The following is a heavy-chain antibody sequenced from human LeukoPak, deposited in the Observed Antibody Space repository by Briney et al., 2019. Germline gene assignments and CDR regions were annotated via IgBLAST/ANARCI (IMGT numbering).Heavy chain of an antibody. D-gene: IGHD1-26*01. CDR2: ISAYNGNT. J-gene: IGHJ4*02. CDR3: ARDQVGAFDFDY. Sequence: ASVKVSCKASGYTFISYGISWVRQAPGQGLEWMGWISAYNGNTNYAQKLQGRVTMTTDTSTSTAYMELRSLRSDDTAVYYCARDQVGAFDFDYWGQGTLVTVSS. CDR1: GYTFISYG. V-gene: IGHV1-18*01.